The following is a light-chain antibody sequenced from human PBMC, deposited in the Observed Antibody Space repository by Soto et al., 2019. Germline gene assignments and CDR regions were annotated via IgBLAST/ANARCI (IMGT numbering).Light chain of an antibody. CDR3: QQYVTSSPRT. Sequence: IVMAQSSVRLSVSVVEGATLSCRAIHTISSSYLAWYQQKPGQAPRLLMYGISRRATGIPDRFSGSGSGTDFTLTITRLEPEDFAVYYCQQYVTSSPRTFGQGTKVDIK. V-gene: IGKV3-20*01. J-gene: IGKJ1*01. CDR1: HTISSSY. CDR2: GIS.